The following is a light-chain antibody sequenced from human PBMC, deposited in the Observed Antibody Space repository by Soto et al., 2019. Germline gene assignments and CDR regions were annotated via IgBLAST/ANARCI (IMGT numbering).Light chain of an antibody. CDR1: QSVSRRY. V-gene: IGKV3-20*01. CDR2: GAS. Sequence: EIGLTQSPGTLSLTPGERATLSCRASQSVSRRYLAWYQQKPGQAPRLLIYGASSRATGFPDRFSGSGSGTDFTLTISRLEPEDFAVYYCQQYGRSPFNFGPGTKVDIK. J-gene: IGKJ3*01. CDR3: QQYGRSPFN.